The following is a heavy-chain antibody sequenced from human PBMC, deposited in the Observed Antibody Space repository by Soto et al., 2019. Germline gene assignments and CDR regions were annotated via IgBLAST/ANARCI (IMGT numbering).Heavy chain of an antibody. CDR1: GFTFSSYD. CDR3: ARAGALIWFGELLSSPWFIGYYSGMDV. D-gene: IGHD3-10*01. J-gene: IGHJ6*02. Sequence: LRLSCAASGFTFSSYDMHWVRQATGKGLEWVSAIGTAGDKYYPGSVKGRFTISRENAKNSLYLQMNSLRAEDTAVYYCARAGALIWFGELLSSPWFIGYYSGMDVWGQGTTVTVS. CDR2: IGTAGDK. V-gene: IGHV3-13*04.